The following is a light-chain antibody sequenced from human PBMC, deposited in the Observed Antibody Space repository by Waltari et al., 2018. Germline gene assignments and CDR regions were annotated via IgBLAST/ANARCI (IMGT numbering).Light chain of an antibody. Sequence: DIVLTQSPGTLSLSPGERATLSCRASQSVRGFLAWYQQKPGQAPRLLIYEATSRATGIPDRFSGSGFGTDFSLIISRLEPEDFAVYYCQKYGTVPATFGQGTKVEIK. CDR1: QSVRGF. V-gene: IGKV3-20*01. CDR3: QKYGTVPAT. CDR2: EAT. J-gene: IGKJ1*01.